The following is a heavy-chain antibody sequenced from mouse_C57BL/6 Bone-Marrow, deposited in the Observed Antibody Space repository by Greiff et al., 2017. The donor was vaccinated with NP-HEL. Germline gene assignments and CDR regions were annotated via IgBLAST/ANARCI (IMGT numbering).Heavy chain of an antibody. CDR3: VRHGWLLQHFDV. J-gene: IGHJ1*03. Sequence: EVKLVESGGGLVQPKGSLKLSCAASGFSFNTYAMNWVRQAPGKGLEWVASIRSKSNNYATYYADSVKDRFTISRDDSESMLYLQMNNLKTEDTAMYYCVRHGWLLQHFDVWGTGTTVTVSS. CDR1: GFSFNTYA. D-gene: IGHD2-3*01. V-gene: IGHV10-1*01. CDR2: IRSKSNNYAT.